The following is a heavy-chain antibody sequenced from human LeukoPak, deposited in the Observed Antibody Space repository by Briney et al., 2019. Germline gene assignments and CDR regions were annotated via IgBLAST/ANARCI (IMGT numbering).Heavy chain of an antibody. Sequence: QAGGSLRLSCAASGFTFSSYAMHWVRQAPGKGLEWVAVISYDGSNKYYADSVKGRFTISRDNSKNTLYLQMNSLRAEDTAVYYCAKGRFVDYWGQGTLVTVSS. V-gene: IGHV3-30*04. CDR2: ISYDGSNK. J-gene: IGHJ4*02. CDR1: GFTFSSYA. CDR3: AKGRFVDY. D-gene: IGHD3-16*01.